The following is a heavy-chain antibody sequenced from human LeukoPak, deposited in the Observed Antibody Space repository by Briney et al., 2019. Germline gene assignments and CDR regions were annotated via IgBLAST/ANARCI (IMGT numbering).Heavy chain of an antibody. CDR2: ISYDGSNK. J-gene: IGHJ4*02. Sequence: GGSLRLSCAASGFTFSSYAMHWVRQAPGKGLEWVAVISYDGSNKYYADSVKGRFTISRDNSKNTLYLQMNSLRAEDTAVYYCARYGPQYSSSWEPFDYWGQGTLVTVSS. CDR3: ARYGPQYSSSWEPFDY. D-gene: IGHD6-13*01. CDR1: GFTFSSYA. V-gene: IGHV3-30-3*01.